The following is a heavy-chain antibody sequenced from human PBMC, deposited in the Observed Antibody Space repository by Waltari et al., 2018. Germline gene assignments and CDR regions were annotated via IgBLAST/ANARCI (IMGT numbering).Heavy chain of an antibody. CDR2: INAGHGNT. CDR1: GYTFTSYA. J-gene: IGHJ3*02. D-gene: IGHD3-10*01. CDR3: ARGAYYYGSGSSDAFDI. V-gene: IGHV1-3*01. Sequence: QVQLVQSGAEVKKPGASVKVSCKASGYTFTSYAMHWVRQAPGQRLEWMGWINAGHGNTKYSQKFQGRVTITRDTSASTAYMELSSLRSEDTAVYYCARGAYYYGSGSSDAFDIWGQGTMVTVSS.